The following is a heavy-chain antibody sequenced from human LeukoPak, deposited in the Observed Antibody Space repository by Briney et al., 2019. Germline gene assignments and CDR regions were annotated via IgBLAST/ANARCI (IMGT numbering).Heavy chain of an antibody. CDR1: GFTFSSYD. J-gene: IGHJ6*02. D-gene: IGHD6-19*01. Sequence: GGSLRLSCAASGFTFSSYDMHWVRQATGKGLEWVSAIGTAGDTYYPGSVKGRFTISRENAKNSLYLQMNSLRAGDTAVYYCARGHQWLSTTYYYYGMDVWGQGTTVTVSS. CDR2: IGTAGDT. CDR3: ARGHQWLSTTYYYYGMDV. V-gene: IGHV3-13*01.